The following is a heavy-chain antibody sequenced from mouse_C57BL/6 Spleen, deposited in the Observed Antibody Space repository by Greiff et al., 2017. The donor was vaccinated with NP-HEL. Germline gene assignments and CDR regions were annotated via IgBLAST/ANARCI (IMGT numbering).Heavy chain of an antibody. J-gene: IGHJ3*01. Sequence: QVQLQHSGAELVKPGASVKISCKASGYAFSSYWMNWVKQRPGKGLEWIGQIYPGDGDTNYNGKFKRKATLTADKSSSTAYMQLSSLTSEDSAVYFCARSGYYDYEAWFAYWGQGTLVTVSA. CDR1: GYAFSSYW. CDR2: IYPGDGDT. D-gene: IGHD2-4*01. CDR3: ARSGYYDYEAWFAY. V-gene: IGHV1-80*01.